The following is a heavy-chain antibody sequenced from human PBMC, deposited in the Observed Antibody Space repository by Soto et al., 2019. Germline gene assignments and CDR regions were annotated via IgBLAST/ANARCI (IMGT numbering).Heavy chain of an antibody. Sequence: SETLSLTCAVDGWSFSGYYWTWIRQPPGTGLEWIGEINHSGSTNYNPSLKSRVTISVDTSKNQFSLKLTSVTAAETAVYYCARNKITGFFDYWGQGTLVKVSS. D-gene: IGHD2-8*02. J-gene: IGHJ4*02. CDR1: GWSFSGYY. CDR3: ARNKITGFFDY. CDR2: INHSGST. V-gene: IGHV4-34*01.